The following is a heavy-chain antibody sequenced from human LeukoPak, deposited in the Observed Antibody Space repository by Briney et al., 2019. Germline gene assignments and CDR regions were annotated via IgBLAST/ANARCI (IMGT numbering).Heavy chain of an antibody. Sequence: GGSLRLSCAASGFTFSNAWMSWVRQAPGKGLEWVGRIKSKTDGGTTDYAAPVKGRFTISRDDSKNTLYLQMNSLKTEDTAVYYCTSGYSFPAPLDYWGQGTLVTASS. D-gene: IGHD5-18*01. V-gene: IGHV3-15*01. J-gene: IGHJ4*02. CDR3: TSGYSFPAPLDY. CDR1: GFTFSNAW. CDR2: IKSKTDGGTT.